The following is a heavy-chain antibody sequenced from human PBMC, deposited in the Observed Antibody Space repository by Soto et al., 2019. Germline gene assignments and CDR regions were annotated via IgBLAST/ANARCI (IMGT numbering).Heavy chain of an antibody. V-gene: IGHV4-31*03. J-gene: IGHJ5*02. CDR2: IYYSGST. Sequence: SETLSLTCTVSGGSISSGGYYWSWIRQHPGKGLEWIGYIYYSGSTYYNPSLKSRVTISVDTSKNQFSLKLSSVTAADTAVYYCARDGLSNWFDPWGQGTLATVSS. CDR1: GGSISSGGYY. CDR3: ARDGLSNWFDP.